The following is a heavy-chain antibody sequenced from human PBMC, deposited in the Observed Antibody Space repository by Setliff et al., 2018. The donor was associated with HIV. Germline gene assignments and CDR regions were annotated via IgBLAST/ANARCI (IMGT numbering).Heavy chain of an antibody. D-gene: IGHD5-18*01. CDR2: ISISGFPI. CDR3: AKDSTAMALAGYYMDV. J-gene: IGHJ6*03. Sequence: PGGSLRLSCEASGFTFSTYGMNWVRHAPGKGLEWVAQISISGFPIYYADSVKGRFTIARDNSKNSLYLQMNSLRTEDTALYYCAKDSTAMALAGYYMDVWGKGTTVTVSS. V-gene: IGHV3-43*02. CDR1: GFTFSTYG.